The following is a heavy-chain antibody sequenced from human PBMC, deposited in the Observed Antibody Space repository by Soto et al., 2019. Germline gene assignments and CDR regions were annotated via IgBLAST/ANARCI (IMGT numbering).Heavy chain of an antibody. Sequence: QVQLVQSGAEVKKPGSSVKVSCKASGGTFSSYTISWVRQAPGQGLEWMGGIIPILGIANYAQKFQGRVTITEDKSTSTAYMELRSLRSEDTAVYYCARDYYGSGTGYYYGMDVWGQGTTVTVSS. CDR1: GGTFSSYT. J-gene: IGHJ6*02. CDR3: ARDYYGSGTGYYYGMDV. D-gene: IGHD3-10*01. CDR2: IIPILGIA. V-gene: IGHV1-69*02.